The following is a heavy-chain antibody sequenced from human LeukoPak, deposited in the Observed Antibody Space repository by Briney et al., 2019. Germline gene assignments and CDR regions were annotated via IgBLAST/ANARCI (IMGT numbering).Heavy chain of an antibody. V-gene: IGHV3-7*05. Sequence: GGSLRLSCAASGFTFRSYWMSWVRQAPGKGLERVANINQDGSEKYYVDSVKGRFTISRDNTKNSLYLQMKSLRGEDTAVYYCARDRTLAAILNWGQGTLVTVSS. J-gene: IGHJ4*02. CDR3: ARDRTLAAILN. CDR1: GFTFRSYW. D-gene: IGHD2-15*01. CDR2: INQDGSEK.